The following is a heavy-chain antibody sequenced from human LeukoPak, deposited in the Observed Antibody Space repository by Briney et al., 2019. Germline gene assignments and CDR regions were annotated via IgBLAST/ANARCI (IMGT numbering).Heavy chain of an antibody. CDR2: IKTKSGGETR. D-gene: IGHD3-3*01. CDR3: TTDSYDLATCLQHYFDL. CDR1: GFTFSNDW. J-gene: IGHJ4*02. V-gene: IGHV3-15*01. Sequence: GGSLRLSCAASGFTFSNDWMSWVRRAPGQGLEWVGRIKTKSGGETRDYAAPVIGRFTISREDSKNTLYLHMNSLKTEDTGVYYCTTDSYDLATCLQHYFDLWARGTGVSV.